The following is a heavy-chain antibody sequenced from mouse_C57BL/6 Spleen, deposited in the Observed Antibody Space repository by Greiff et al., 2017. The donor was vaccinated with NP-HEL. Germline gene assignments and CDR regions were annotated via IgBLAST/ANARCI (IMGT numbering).Heavy chain of an antibody. CDR3: TRKPTQKYFDV. CDR2: IDPETGGT. Sequence: VQLQQSGAELVRPGASVTLSCKASGYTFTDYEMHWVKQTPVHGLEWIGAIDPETGGTAYNQKFKGKAILTADKSSSTAYMELRSLTSEDSAVYYCTRKPTQKYFDVWGTGTTVTVSS. D-gene: IGHD2-10*01. J-gene: IGHJ1*03. CDR1: GYTFTDYE. V-gene: IGHV1-15*01.